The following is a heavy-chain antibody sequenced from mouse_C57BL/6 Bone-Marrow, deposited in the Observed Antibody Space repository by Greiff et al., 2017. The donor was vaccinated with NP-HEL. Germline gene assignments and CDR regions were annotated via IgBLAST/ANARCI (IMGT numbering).Heavy chain of an antibody. CDR3: ASPLYYYGTYFDY. J-gene: IGHJ2*01. D-gene: IGHD1-1*01. CDR2: INPYNGGT. V-gene: IGHV1-19*01. Sequence: VQLKQPGPVLVKPGASVKMSCKASGYTFTDYYMNWVKQSHGKSLEWIGVINPYNGGTSYNQKFKGKATLTVDKSSSTAYMELNSLTSEDSAVYYCASPLYYYGTYFDYWGQGTTLTVSS. CDR1: GYTFTDYY.